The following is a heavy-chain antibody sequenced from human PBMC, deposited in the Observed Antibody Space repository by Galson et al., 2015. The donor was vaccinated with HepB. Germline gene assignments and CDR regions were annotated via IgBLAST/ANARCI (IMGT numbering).Heavy chain of an antibody. Sequence: SLRLSCAASGFTFSSYSMNWVRQAPGKGLEWVSYISSSSSTIYYADSVKGRFTISRDSAKNSLYLQMNSLRAEDTAVYYCARPVSWSEYYFDYWGQGTLVTVSS. J-gene: IGHJ4*02. CDR2: ISSSSSTI. D-gene: IGHD6-13*01. CDR1: GFTFSSYS. V-gene: IGHV3-48*01. CDR3: ARPVSWSEYYFDY.